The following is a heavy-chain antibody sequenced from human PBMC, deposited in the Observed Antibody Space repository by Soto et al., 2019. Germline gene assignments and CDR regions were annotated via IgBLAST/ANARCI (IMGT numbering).Heavy chain of an antibody. CDR3: ARSGKGRKVGPYGMDV. J-gene: IGHJ6*02. CDR2: ISAYNGNT. V-gene: IGHV1-18*01. CDR1: GYTFTSYG. Sequence: ASVKVSCKASGYTFTSYGISWVRQAPGQGLEWMGWISAYNGNTNYARKLQGRVTMTTDTSTSTAYMELRSLRSDDTAVYYCARSGKGRKVGPYGMDVWGQGTTVTVSS.